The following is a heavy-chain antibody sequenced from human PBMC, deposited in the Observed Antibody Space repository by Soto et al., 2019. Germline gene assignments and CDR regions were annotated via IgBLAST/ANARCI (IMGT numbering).Heavy chain of an antibody. CDR1: GYTFTSYA. CDR2: INAGNGNT. D-gene: IGHD3-22*01. V-gene: IGHV1-3*01. CDR3: ARDRGPSSGYYPYWFDP. Sequence: XVKVSCKASGYTFTSYAMHWVRQAPGQRLEWMGWINAGNGNTKYSQKFQGRVTITADESTSTAYMELSSLRSEETAVYYCARDRGPSSGYYPYWFDPWGQGTLVTVSS. J-gene: IGHJ5*02.